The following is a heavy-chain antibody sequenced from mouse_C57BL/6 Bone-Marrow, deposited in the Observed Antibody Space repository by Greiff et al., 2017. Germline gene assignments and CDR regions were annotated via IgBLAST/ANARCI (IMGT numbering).Heavy chain of an antibody. CDR2: IYPGNSAT. CDR1: GYTFTSYW. CDR3: ALITTVVKGDVDY. Sequence: VQLKESGTVLARPGASVKMSCKTSGYTFTSYWMHWVKQRPGQGLEWIGAIYPGNSATSYNQKFKGKAKLTAVTSASTAYMELSSLTNEDSAVYYCALITTVVKGDVDYWGQGTTLTVSS. J-gene: IGHJ2*01. D-gene: IGHD1-1*01. V-gene: IGHV1-5*01.